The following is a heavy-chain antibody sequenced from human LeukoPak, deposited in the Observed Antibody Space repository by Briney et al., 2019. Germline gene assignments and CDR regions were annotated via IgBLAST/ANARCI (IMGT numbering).Heavy chain of an antibody. V-gene: IGHV1-2*02. CDR1: GYTFTGYY. CDR3: ARDSTYYDILTGYYTGLGYYGMDV. D-gene: IGHD3-9*01. J-gene: IGHJ6*02. CDR2: INPNSGGT. Sequence: ASVKASCKAPGYTFTGYYMHWVRQAPGQGLEWMGWINPNSGGTNYAQKFQGRVTMTRDTSISTAYMELSRLRSDDTAVYYCARDSTYYDILTGYYTGLGYYGMDVWGQGTTVTVSS.